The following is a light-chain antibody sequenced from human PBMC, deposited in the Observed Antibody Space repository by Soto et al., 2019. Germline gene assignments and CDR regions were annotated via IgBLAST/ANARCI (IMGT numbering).Light chain of an antibody. CDR1: QSIDNR. V-gene: IGKV3-15*01. CDR2: GAS. CDR3: QQYKDWRT. Sequence: IVMTQSPGTLSVSPGERATLSCRASQSIDNRLAWYQQRPGQAPRLLIYGASIRATGIPARFSGSGSGTEFTLTISGLQYEDFGVYYCQQYKDWRTFGQGTNVDIK. J-gene: IGKJ1*01.